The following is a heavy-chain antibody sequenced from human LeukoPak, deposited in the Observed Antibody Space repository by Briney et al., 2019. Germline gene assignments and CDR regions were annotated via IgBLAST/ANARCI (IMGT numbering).Heavy chain of an antibody. Sequence: KPSETLSLTCTVSGGSMSSSTYYWGWIRQPPGKGLEWIGTIYYSGGTYYNPSLDSRVTISVDTSKNQFSLRLSSVTAADTAVYYCARHANRSGWLDFWGPGTLVTVSS. CDR1: GGSMSSSTYY. V-gene: IGHV4-39*01. J-gene: IGHJ4*02. D-gene: IGHD6-19*01. CDR3: ARHANRSGWLDF. CDR2: IYYSGGT.